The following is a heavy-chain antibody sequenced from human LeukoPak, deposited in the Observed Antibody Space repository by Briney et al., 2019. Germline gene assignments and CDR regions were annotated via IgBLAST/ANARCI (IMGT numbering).Heavy chain of an antibody. CDR1: GFTFSRYR. CDR3: ARETQLVTDY. J-gene: IGHJ4*01. CDR2: ISSSSTTI. D-gene: IGHD6-6*01. Sequence: PGGSLRLSCAASGFTFSRYRMNWVRQAPGKGLEWVSYISSSSTTIYYADSVKGRFTISRDNAKNSLYLQMNSLRAEDTAVYFCARETQLVTDYWGPGTPVTVSS. V-gene: IGHV3-48*01.